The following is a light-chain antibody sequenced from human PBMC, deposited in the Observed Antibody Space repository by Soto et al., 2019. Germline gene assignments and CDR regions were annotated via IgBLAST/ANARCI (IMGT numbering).Light chain of an antibody. J-gene: IGKJ1*01. CDR2: DAS. CDR3: QQYNSLWT. V-gene: IGKV1-5*01. CDR1: QSISSW. Sequence: DIQMTQSPSTLSASVGDRVTITCRASQSISSWLAWYQQKPGKAPKLLIHDASSLESGVPSRFSGSGSGTEFTLTISSLQPDDFATYYCQQYNSLWTFGQGTKVEIK.